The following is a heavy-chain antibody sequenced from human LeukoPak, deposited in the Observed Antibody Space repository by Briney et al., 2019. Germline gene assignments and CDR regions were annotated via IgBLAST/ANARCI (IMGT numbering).Heavy chain of an antibody. CDR1: GGSINTPNYY. CDR2: IFYSGGT. J-gene: IGHJ3*02. V-gene: IGHV4-39*07. Sequence: SETLSLTCTVSGGSINTPNYYWGWIRQTPGKGLEWIGNIFYSGGTYYSPSLTSRVTISLDTSRNQFSLKLNSVTAADTAVYYCARGPLTIFGVVMRWKSAFDIWGQGTMVTVSS. CDR3: ARGPLTIFGVVMRWKSAFDI. D-gene: IGHD3-3*01.